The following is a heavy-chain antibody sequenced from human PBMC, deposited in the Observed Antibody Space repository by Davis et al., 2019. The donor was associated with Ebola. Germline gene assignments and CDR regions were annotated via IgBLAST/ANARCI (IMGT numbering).Heavy chain of an antibody. D-gene: IGHD6-13*01. CDR3: ARDRGAAAGTNWFDP. V-gene: IGHV1-69*06. CDR2: IIPIFGTA. Sequence: SVKVSCKASGGTFSSHAISWVRQAPGQGLEWMGGIIPIFGTANYAQKFQGRVTITADKSTSTTYMELSSLRSEDTAVYYCARDRGAAAGTNWFDPWGQGTLVTVSS. J-gene: IGHJ5*02. CDR1: GGTFSSHA.